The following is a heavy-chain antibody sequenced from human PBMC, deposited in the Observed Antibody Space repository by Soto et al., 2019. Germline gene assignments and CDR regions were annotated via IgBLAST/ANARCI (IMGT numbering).Heavy chain of an antibody. Sequence: GGSLRLSCAPSGFTFSSYSMNWVRQAPGKGLEWVSSISSSSSYIYYTDSVKGRFTISRDNAKNSLYLQMNSLRAEDTAVYYCAREAYYGSGSYGYWGQGTLVTVSS. V-gene: IGHV3-21*01. J-gene: IGHJ4*02. D-gene: IGHD3-10*01. CDR2: ISSSSSYI. CDR1: GFTFSSYS. CDR3: AREAYYGSGSYGY.